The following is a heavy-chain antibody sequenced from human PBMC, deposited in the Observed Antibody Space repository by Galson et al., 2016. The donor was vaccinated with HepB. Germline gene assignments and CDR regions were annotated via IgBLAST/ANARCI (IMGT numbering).Heavy chain of an antibody. CDR3: KRDLSLGMPGGFDI. J-gene: IGHJ3*02. CDR2: ISSHSIYI. V-gene: IGHV3-21*01. D-gene: IGHD2-2*01. CDR1: GFTFRSYS. Sequence: SLRLSCAVSGFTFRSYSMNWVRQAPGGGLEWVSTISSHSIYIYYADSVTGRFTISRDNAENSVSLQMNNLRAEDTAVYYCKRDLSLGMPGGFDIWGQGTTVTVAS.